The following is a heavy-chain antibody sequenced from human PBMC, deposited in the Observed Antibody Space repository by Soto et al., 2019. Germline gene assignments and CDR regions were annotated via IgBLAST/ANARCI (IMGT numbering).Heavy chain of an antibody. CDR2: VSHDGRNT. D-gene: IGHD6-19*01. J-gene: IGHJ4*02. V-gene: IGHV3-30*18. CDR3: SKGGRQWLVTSDFNY. CDR1: GFTFSDYA. Sequence: VQLVESGGGVVQPGRSLRLSCAASGFTFSDYAMHWVRQAPGKGLEWVAVVSHDGRNTHYADSVKGRFTISRDSSKNTVSLEMTSLRAEDTAVYYFSKGGRQWLVTSDFNYWGQGALVTVSS.